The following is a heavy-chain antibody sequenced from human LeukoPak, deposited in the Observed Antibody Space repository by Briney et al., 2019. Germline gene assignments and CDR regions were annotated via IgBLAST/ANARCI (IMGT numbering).Heavy chain of an antibody. Sequence: GGTLRLSCAASGFTLSNYGMSWVRQAPGKGLEWVSAISGSGGTTYYADSVKGRFTISRDNSKNTLYLQMNSLRVEDTAVYYCAKRSGYFDYWGQGTLVTVSS. V-gene: IGHV3-23*01. D-gene: IGHD6-19*01. CDR2: ISGSGGTT. CDR1: GFTLSNYG. CDR3: AKRSGYFDY. J-gene: IGHJ4*02.